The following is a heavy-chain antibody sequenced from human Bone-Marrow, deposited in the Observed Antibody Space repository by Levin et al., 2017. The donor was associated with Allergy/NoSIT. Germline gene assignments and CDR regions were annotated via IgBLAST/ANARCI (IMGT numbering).Heavy chain of an antibody. CDR2: INPNTGET. CDR1: GYVFIGYY. Sequence: ASVKVSCKASGYVFIGYYIHWVRQAPGQGPEWVGYINPNTGETNYAQKFQGRVTMTRDTSISTAYMELSRLNSDDTAVYYCVTPKAANLLGGLDDWGQGTLVTVSS. V-gene: IGHV1-2*02. D-gene: IGHD4-23*01. CDR3: VTPKAANLLGGLDD. J-gene: IGHJ4*02.